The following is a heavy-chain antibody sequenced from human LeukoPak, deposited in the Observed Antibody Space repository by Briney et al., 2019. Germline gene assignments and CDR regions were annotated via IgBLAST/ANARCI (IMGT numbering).Heavy chain of an antibody. J-gene: IGHJ5*02. V-gene: IGHV3-23*01. CDR3: AKIISAAGLGA. CDR1: QFKFNNYG. CDR2: ITGSGGRT. Sequence: PGGSLRLSCATSQFKFNNYGMTWVRQAPGKGLEWVSSITGSGGRTQYADSVQGRFTISRDNSKNTLYLQMNSLRAEDTAVYYCAKIISAAGLGAWGQGTLVTVSS. D-gene: IGHD6-13*01.